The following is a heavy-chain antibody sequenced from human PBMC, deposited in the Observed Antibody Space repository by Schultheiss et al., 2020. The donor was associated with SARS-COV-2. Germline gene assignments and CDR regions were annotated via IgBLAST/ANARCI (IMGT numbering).Heavy chain of an antibody. CDR3: ATLQERLGFDY. J-gene: IGHJ4*02. CDR1: GFTFSSYA. D-gene: IGHD3-16*01. CDR2: IWYDGSNK. Sequence: GGSLRLSCAASGFTFSSYAMHWVRQAPGKGLEWVAVIWYDGSNKYYADSVKGRFTISRDNSKNTLYLQMNSLRAEDTAVYYCATLQERLGFDYWGQGTLVTVSS. V-gene: IGHV3-33*08.